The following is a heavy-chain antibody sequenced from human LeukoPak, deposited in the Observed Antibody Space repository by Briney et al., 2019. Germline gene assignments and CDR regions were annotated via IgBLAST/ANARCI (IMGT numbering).Heavy chain of an antibody. CDR3: AKRSQRYFDPLPYYFDY. D-gene: IGHD3-9*01. CDR2: ISGTGGST. J-gene: IGHJ4*02. CDR1: GFTFSSYA. Sequence: GGSLRLSCAASGFTFSSYAMSWVRQAPGKGLEWVSGISGTGGSTNYADSLKGRFTISRDNSKNTLYLQMNGLRAEDTAVYYCAKRSQRYFDPLPYYFDYWGQGTLVTVSS. V-gene: IGHV3-23*01.